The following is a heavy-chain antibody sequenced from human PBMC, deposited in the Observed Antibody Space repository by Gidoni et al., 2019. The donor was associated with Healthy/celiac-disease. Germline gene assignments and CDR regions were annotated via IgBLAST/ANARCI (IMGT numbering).Heavy chain of an antibody. CDR1: GYTFTGSY. Sequence: QVQLVQSGAEVKKPGASVKVSCKASGYTFTGSYRHWVRQAPGQGLEWMGWINHNSGGTNYAQKFQGWVTMTRDTSISTAYMELSRLRSDDTAVYYCARGPQIVVVVSHWYFDLWGRGTLVTVSS. CDR3: ARGPQIVVVVSHWYFDL. V-gene: IGHV1-2*04. CDR2: INHNSGGT. D-gene: IGHD2-15*01. J-gene: IGHJ2*01.